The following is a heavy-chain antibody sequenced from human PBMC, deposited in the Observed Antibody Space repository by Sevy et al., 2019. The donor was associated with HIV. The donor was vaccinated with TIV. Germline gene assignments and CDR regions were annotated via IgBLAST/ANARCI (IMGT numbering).Heavy chain of an antibody. CDR1: GFTFSSYW. CDR2: IKQDGSEK. V-gene: IGHV3-7*03. D-gene: IGHD3-10*01. J-gene: IGHJ4*02. CDR3: ARDGQFITMVRGVNGLDY. Sequence: GGSLRLSCAASGFTFSSYWMSWVRQAPGKGLEWVANIKQDGSEKYYVDSVKGRFTISRDNAKNSLYRQMNSLRAEDTAVYYCARDGQFITMVRGVNGLDYWGQGTLVTVSS.